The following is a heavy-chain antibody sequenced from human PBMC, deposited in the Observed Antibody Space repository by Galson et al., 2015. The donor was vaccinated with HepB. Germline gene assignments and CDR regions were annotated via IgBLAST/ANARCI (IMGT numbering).Heavy chain of an antibody. J-gene: IGHJ4*03. CDR1: GYTFTSYG. Sequence: SCKASGYTFTSYGISWVRQAPGQGLEWMGWISAYNGNTNYAQKLQGRVTMTTDTSTSTAYMELRSLRSDDTAVYYCARTYYYDSSGYEFDYWGQGTTVTVSS. CDR2: ISAYNGNT. CDR3: ARTYYYDSSGYEFDY. V-gene: IGHV1-18*04. D-gene: IGHD3-22*01.